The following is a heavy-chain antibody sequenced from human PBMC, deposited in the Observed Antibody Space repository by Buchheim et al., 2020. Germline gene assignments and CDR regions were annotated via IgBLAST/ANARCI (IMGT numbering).Heavy chain of an antibody. CDR3: TTDVGVTWIQLWWATSYYYYGMDV. CDR2: IKSKTDGGTT. D-gene: IGHD5-18*01. J-gene: IGHJ6*02. V-gene: IGHV3-15*07. Sequence: EVQLVESGGGLVKPGGSLRLSCAASGFTFSNAWMNWVRQAPGKGLEWVGRIKSKTDGGTTDYSAPVKGRFTISSDDSKNTLYLQMNSLKTEDTAVYYCTTDVGVTWIQLWWATSYYYYGMDVWGQGTT. CDR1: GFTFSNAW.